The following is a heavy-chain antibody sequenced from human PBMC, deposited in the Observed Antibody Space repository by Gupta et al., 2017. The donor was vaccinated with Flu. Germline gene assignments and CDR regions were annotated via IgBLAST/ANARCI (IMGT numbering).Heavy chain of an antibody. V-gene: IGHV1-46*01. CDR2: INPSGGST. J-gene: IGHJ4*02. CDR3: AREPNWNYMNRYYFDY. CDR1: GYTFTSYY. Sequence: QVQLVQSGAEVKKPGASVKVSCKASGYTFTSYYMHWVRQAPGQGLEWMGIINPSGGSTSYAQKFQGRVTMTRDTSTSTVYMELSSLRSEDTAVYYCAREPNWNYMNRYYFDYWGQETLVTVSS. D-gene: IGHD1-7*01.